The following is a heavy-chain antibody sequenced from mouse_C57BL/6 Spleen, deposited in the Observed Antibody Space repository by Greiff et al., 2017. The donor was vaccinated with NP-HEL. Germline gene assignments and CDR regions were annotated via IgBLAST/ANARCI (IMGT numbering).Heavy chain of an antibody. Sequence: EVQLQQSGPVLVKPGASVKMSCKASGYTFTDYYMNWVKQSHGKSLEWIGVINPYNGGTSYNQKFKGKATLTVDKSSSTAYMELNSLTSEDSAVYYCARDGYDAMDYWGQGTSVTVSS. CDR1: GYTFTDYY. V-gene: IGHV1-19*01. D-gene: IGHD2-3*01. CDR3: ARDGYDAMDY. CDR2: INPYNGGT. J-gene: IGHJ4*01.